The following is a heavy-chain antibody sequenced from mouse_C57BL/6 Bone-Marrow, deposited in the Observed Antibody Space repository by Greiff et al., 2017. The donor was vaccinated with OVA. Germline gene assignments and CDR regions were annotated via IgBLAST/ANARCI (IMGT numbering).Heavy chain of an antibody. CDR3: ARNSRYLYYAMDY. CDR2: IYPGSGST. CDR1: GYTFTSYW. V-gene: IGHV1-55*01. J-gene: IGHJ4*01. D-gene: IGHD5-5*01. Sequence: VQLQQSGAELVKPGASVKMSCKASGYTFTSYWITWVKQRPGQGLEWIGDIYPGSGSTNYNEKFKSKATLTVDTSSSTAYMQLSSLTSEDSAVYYCARNSRYLYYAMDYWGQGNSVTVSS.